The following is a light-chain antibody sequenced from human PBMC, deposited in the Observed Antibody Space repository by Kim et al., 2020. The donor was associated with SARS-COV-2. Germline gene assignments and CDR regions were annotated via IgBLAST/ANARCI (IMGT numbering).Light chain of an antibody. CDR1: QSVLYSTNNQNY. Sequence: ATNNCKSSQSVLYSTNNQNYLAWYQQKPGQPPRLLIYWASTRESGVPDRFSGSGSGTDFTLPISSLQAEDVAVYYCQQYYSTPITFGQGTRLEIK. CDR2: WAS. V-gene: IGKV4-1*01. CDR3: QQYYSTPIT. J-gene: IGKJ5*01.